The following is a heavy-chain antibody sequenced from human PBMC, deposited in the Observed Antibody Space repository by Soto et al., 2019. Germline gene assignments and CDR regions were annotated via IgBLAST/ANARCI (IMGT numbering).Heavy chain of an antibody. CDR3: ARGPSRHYDFWSGYPPFDY. CDR2: ISAYNGNT. J-gene: IGHJ4*02. D-gene: IGHD3-3*01. CDR1: GYTFTGYG. Sequence: ASVKVSCKASGYTFTGYGISWVRQAPGQGLDWMGWISAYNGNTNYAQKLQGRVTMTTDASTSTAYMELRSLRSDDTAVYYCARGPSRHYDFWSGYPPFDYWGQGTLVTVSS. V-gene: IGHV1-18*01.